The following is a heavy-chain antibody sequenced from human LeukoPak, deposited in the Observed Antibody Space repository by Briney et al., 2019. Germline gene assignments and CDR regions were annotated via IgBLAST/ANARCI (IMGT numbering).Heavy chain of an antibody. CDR1: GFTFSSYG. Sequence: GGSLRLSCAASGFTFSSYGMHWVRQAPGKGLEWVAVISYDGSNKYYADSVKGRFTISRDNSKNTLYLQMNSLRAEDTAVYYCARDPARYYYFDYWGQGTLVTVSS. D-gene: IGHD1-1*01. CDR2: ISYDGSNK. J-gene: IGHJ4*02. V-gene: IGHV3-30*03. CDR3: ARDPARYYYFDY.